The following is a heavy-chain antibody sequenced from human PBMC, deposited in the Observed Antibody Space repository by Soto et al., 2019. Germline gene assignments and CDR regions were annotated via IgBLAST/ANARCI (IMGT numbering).Heavy chain of an antibody. CDR2: IIPLFGTA. D-gene: IGHD3-22*01. J-gene: IGHJ4*02. CDR3: ARGVHNDNSVYSNFY. V-gene: IGHV1-69*13. CDR1: GGTFSTYA. Sequence: SVKVSCKASGGTFSTYAIDWVRQAPGQGLEWMGGIIPLFGTAKYAQNFQGRITITADESTNTAYMELRSLRSQNTAVYYCARGVHNDNSVYSNFYWGQGSPVTVSP.